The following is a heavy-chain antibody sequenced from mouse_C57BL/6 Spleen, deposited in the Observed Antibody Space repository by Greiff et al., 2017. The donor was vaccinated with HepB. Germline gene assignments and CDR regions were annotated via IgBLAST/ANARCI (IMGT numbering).Heavy chain of an antibody. CDR2: INPGSGGT. V-gene: IGHV1-54*01. CDR1: GYAFTNYL. CDR3: ATPLRGAMDY. Sequence: QVQLQQSGAELVRPGTSVKVSCKASGYAFTNYLIEWVKQRPGQGLEWIGVINPGSGGTNYNEKFKGKATLTADKSSSTAYMQLSSLTSEDSAVYFCATPLRGAMDYWGQGTSVTVSS. D-gene: IGHD1-1*01. J-gene: IGHJ4*01.